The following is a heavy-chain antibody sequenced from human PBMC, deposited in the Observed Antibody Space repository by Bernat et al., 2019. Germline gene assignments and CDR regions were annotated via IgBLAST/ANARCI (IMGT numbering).Heavy chain of an antibody. J-gene: IGHJ6*02. V-gene: IGHV3-7*01. D-gene: IGHD2/OR15-2a*01. CDR1: GFTFRSYW. CDR2: IKQDGSEK. Sequence: EVQLVESGGDLVQPGGSLRLSCAASGFTFRSYWMSWVRQAPGKGLEWVANIKQDGSEKYVVESVKCRITIYRVNAKNSLFLQMNSLRAEDTAVYYCAREGWVYEIPPRVYGMDVWGQGTTVTVSS. CDR3: AREGWVYEIPPRVYGMDV.